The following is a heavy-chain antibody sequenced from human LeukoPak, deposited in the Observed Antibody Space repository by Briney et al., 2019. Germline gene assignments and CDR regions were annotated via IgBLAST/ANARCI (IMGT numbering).Heavy chain of an antibody. Sequence: SETLSLTCTVPGGSISSYYWSWIRQPAGKGLEWIGRIYTSGSTNYNPSLKSRVTMSVDTSKNQFSLKLSSVTAADTAVYYCATRGGLTTVTNSHYYYYYMDVWGKGTTVTVSS. CDR1: GGSISSYY. D-gene: IGHD4-17*01. V-gene: IGHV4-4*07. CDR2: IYTSGST. J-gene: IGHJ6*03. CDR3: ATRGGLTTVTNSHYYYYYMDV.